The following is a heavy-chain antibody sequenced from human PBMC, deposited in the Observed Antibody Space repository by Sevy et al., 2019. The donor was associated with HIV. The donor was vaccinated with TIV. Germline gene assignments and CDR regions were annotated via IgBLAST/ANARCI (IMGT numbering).Heavy chain of an antibody. D-gene: IGHD3-9*01. CDR2: MKEDGSEK. J-gene: IGHJ5*02. V-gene: IGHV3-7*03. CDR1: GFTFSSYW. CDR3: AKDHDNNWFDP. Sequence: GGSLRLSCAASGFTFSSYWMSWVRQAPGKGLEWVATMKEDGSEKSYVDSVKGRFTISRDNAKNSLYLQMNSLRAEDTAIYFCAKDHDNNWFDPWGQRTLVTVSS.